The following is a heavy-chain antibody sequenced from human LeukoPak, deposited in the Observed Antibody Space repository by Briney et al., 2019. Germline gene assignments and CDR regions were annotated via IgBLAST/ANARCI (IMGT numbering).Heavy chain of an antibody. V-gene: IGHV4-39*07. CDR2: MYYSGST. CDR3: ARESTGPVIDY. Sequence: SETLSLTCTVSGGSISSTSYYWGWLRQPPGKGLEWIGSMYYSGSTYYNPSLKSRVTTSVDTSKNQFSLKLSSVTAADTAVYYCARESTGPVIDYWGQGTLVTVSS. J-gene: IGHJ4*02. CDR1: GGSISSTSYY. D-gene: IGHD3-16*02.